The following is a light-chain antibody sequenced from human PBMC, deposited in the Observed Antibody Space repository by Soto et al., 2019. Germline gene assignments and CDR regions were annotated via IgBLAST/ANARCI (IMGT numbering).Light chain of an antibody. CDR1: ESVGDY. CDR2: EAT. V-gene: IGKV3-11*01. CDR3: QHRLRWPIT. Sequence: DIVLTQSPDTLSVSPGERATLSCRASESVGDYLAWYQQKPGQAPRLLIYEATNRATGVPARFSGSGSGPDYTLTIGRLEPEDFAVYYCQHRLRWPITYGQGTRLEIK. J-gene: IGKJ5*01.